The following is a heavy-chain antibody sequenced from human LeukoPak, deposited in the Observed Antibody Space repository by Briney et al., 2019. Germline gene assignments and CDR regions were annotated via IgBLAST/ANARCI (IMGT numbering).Heavy chain of an antibody. D-gene: IGHD5-24*01. J-gene: IGHJ4*02. CDR2: IYYSGST. V-gene: IGHV4-59*01. CDR1: GGSISSYY. Sequence: PSETLSLTCTVSGGSISSYYWSWIRQPPGKGLEWVGDIYYSGSTNYNPSLMSRVTISLDTSKKQFSLKLSSVAAADTAVYYCARGRDGYKLDFWGQGTLVTVSS. CDR3: ARGRDGYKLDF.